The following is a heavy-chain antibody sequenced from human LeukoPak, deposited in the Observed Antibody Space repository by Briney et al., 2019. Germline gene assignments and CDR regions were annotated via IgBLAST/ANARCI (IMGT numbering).Heavy chain of an antibody. CDR3: AKDYCSSTSCIPGDYYYYYMDV. Sequence: AGGSLRLSCAASGFTFSSYGMYWVRQAPGKGLEWVALIRCGGSNKYYADSVKGRFTISRDNPKNTLYLQMNSQRAEDTAVYYCAKDYCSSTSCIPGDYYYYYMDVWGKGTTVTVSS. CDR1: GFTFSSYG. CDR2: IRCGGSNK. V-gene: IGHV3-30*02. J-gene: IGHJ6*03. D-gene: IGHD2-2*01.